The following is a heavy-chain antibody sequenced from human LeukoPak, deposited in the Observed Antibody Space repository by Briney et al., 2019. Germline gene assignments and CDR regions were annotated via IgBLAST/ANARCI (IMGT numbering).Heavy chain of an antibody. Sequence: SQTLSLTCAISGDSVSSNSAAWNWIRQSPSRGLEWLGRTYYRSKWYNDYAVSVKSRITINPDTSKNQFSLKLSSVTAADTAVYYCARWRSGMRYQLLSRVDNWFDPWGQGTLVTVSS. J-gene: IGHJ5*02. D-gene: IGHD2-2*01. V-gene: IGHV6-1*01. CDR1: GDSVSSNSAA. CDR2: TYYRSKWYN. CDR3: ARWRSGMRYQLLSRVDNWFDP.